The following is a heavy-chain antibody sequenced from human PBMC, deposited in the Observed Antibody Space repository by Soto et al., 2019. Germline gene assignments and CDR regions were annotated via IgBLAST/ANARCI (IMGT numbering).Heavy chain of an antibody. D-gene: IGHD3-3*01. Sequence: EVQLVESGGGLVKPGGSLRLSCAASGFTFSSYSMNWVRQAPGKGLEWVSSISSSSSYIYYADSVKGRFNISRDNAKNSLYLQMNSLRAEDTAVYYCARDRSYYDFWSGYDYYYGMDVWGQGTTVTVSS. CDR2: ISSSSSYI. J-gene: IGHJ6*02. V-gene: IGHV3-21*01. CDR3: ARDRSYYDFWSGYDYYYGMDV. CDR1: GFTFSSYS.